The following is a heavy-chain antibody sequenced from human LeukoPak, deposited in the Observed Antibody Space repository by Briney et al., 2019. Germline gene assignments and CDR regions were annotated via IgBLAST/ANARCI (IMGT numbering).Heavy chain of an antibody. CDR2: IYISGST. J-gene: IGHJ5*02. D-gene: IGHD5-12*01. CDR1: GGSISSYY. V-gene: IGHV4-4*07. CDR3: ARDSGIYSGYEGGLDP. Sequence: SETLSLTCTVSGGSISSYYWSWIRQPAGKGLEWIGRIYISGSTNYNPSLKSRVTMSVDTSKNQFSLKLSSVTAADTAVYYCARDSGIYSGYEGGLDPWGQGTLVTVSS.